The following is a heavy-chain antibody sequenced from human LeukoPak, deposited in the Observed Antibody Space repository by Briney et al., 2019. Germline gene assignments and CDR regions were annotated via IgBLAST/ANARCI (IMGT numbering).Heavy chain of an antibody. CDR3: ARWLDY. J-gene: IGHJ4*02. CDR2: IGSSGATT. V-gene: IGHV3-48*04. CDR1: GFTFSTYG. Sequence: PGGSLRLSCAASGFTFSTYGMTWVRQTPGTGLEWVSSIGSSGATTYYADSVKGRFTISRDNAKNSLYLQMNSLRAEDTAVYYCARWLDYWGQGTLVTVSS.